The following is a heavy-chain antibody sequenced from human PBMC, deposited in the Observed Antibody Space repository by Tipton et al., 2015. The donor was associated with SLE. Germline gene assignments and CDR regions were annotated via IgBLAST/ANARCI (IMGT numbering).Heavy chain of an antibody. CDR2: IYSGDISNSGDT. V-gene: IGHV3-53*05. CDR3: AGNPGQDYFTGMDV. Sequence: GSLRLSCEASGFNVIGNYMTWVRQAPGKGLEWVSIIYSGDISNSGDTYYADSVKGRFTISRDNSKNTLYLQMNNLRAEDTAVYYCAGNPGQDYFTGMDVWGQGTTVTVPS. J-gene: IGHJ6*02. CDR1: GFNVIGNY. D-gene: IGHD2/OR15-2a*01.